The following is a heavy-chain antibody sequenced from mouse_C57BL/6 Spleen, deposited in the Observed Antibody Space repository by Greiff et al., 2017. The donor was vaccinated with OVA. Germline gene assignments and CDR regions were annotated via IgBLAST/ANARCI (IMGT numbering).Heavy chain of an antibody. CDR2: IDTETGGT. Sequence: VKLQESGAELVRPGASVTLSCKASGYTFTDYEMHWVKQTPVHGLAWIGAIDTETGGTAYNQKFKGKAILTSDKSSSTSYMELRSLTSEDSAVYYCTIYDYGSSYDDYWGQGTTLTVSS. V-gene: IGHV1-15*01. CDR1: GYTFTDYE. CDR3: TIYDYGSSYDDY. J-gene: IGHJ2*01. D-gene: IGHD1-1*01.